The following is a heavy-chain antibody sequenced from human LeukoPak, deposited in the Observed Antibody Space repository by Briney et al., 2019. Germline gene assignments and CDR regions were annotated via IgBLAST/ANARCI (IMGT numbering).Heavy chain of an antibody. J-gene: IGHJ4*02. CDR3: ARFFYYDASLPPY. Sequence: SETLSPTCAVSGYSISSGSYWGWIRQPPGKGLEWIASIYHSGSTYYNPSLQSRVTISLDTSKNQFSLHVRSVTAVDTATYYCARFFYYDASLPPYWGQGTLVIVSS. CDR2: IYHSGST. D-gene: IGHD3-16*01. CDR1: GYSISSGSY. V-gene: IGHV4-38-2*01.